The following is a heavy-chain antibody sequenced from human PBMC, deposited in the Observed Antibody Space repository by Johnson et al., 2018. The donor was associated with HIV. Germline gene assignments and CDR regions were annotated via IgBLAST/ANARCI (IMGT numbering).Heavy chain of an antibody. CDR3: ARDRIRSSHAFDI. CDR2: ISYEASNT. J-gene: IGHJ3*02. V-gene: IGHV3-30*04. Sequence: QVQLVESGGGVVQPGTSLRLSCAASGFTFSHYAMHWVRQAPGKGLEWVAFISYEASNTHFPDSVKGRFTISRDNAKNSLYLQMNSLRAEDTAVYYCARDRIRSSHAFDIWGQGTMVTVSS. D-gene: IGHD6-6*01. CDR1: GFTFSHYA.